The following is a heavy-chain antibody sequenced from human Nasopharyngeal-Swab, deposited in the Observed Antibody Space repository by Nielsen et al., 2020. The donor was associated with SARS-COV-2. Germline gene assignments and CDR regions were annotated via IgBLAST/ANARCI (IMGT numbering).Heavy chain of an antibody. CDR2: IYPGDSDT. Sequence: VRQMPGKGLEWMGIIYPGDSDTRYSPSLQGQVTISADKSISTAYLQWSSLKASDTAMYYCARVYCGGDCYLPDYWGQGTLVTVSS. CDR3: ARVYCGGDCYLPDY. D-gene: IGHD2-21*01. J-gene: IGHJ4*02. V-gene: IGHV5-51*01.